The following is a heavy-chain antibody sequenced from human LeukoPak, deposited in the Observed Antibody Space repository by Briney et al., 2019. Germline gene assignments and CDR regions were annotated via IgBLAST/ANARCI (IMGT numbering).Heavy chain of an antibody. CDR3: ARRVRGEYFDY. D-gene: IGHD3-10*01. V-gene: IGHV4-34*01. J-gene: IGHJ4*02. CDR1: GGSFSGYY. Sequence: PSETLSLTCAVYGGSFSGYYWSWIRQPPGKGLEWIGEINHSGSTNYNPSLKSRVTISVDKSKNQFSLKLSSVTAADTAVYYCARRVRGEYFDYWGQGTLVTVSS. CDR2: INHSGST.